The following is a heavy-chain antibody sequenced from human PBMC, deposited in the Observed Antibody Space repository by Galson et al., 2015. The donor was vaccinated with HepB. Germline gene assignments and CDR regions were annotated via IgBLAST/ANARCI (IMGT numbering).Heavy chain of an antibody. J-gene: IGHJ6*03. CDR3: ARWGYDFWSGYYDYYYYMDV. Sequence: SVKVSCKASGYTFTSYDINWVRRATGQGLEWMGWMNPNSGNTGYAQKFQGRVTMTRNTSISTAYMELSSLRSEDTAVYYCARWGYDFWSGYYDYYYYMDVWGKGTTVTVSS. D-gene: IGHD3-3*01. CDR1: GYTFTSYD. CDR2: MNPNSGNT. V-gene: IGHV1-8*01.